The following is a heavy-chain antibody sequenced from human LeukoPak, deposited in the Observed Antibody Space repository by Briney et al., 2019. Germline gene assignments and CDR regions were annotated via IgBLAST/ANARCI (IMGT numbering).Heavy chain of an antibody. Sequence: GGTLRHSCAASGFTFSSYAMHWVREAPGQGLEWVAVISYDGSNKYYAASVKGRFTISRDNSKNTLYLQMNRLRAEDTAVYYCARDRPYCGGDCYSNYFDYWGQGTLVTVSS. D-gene: IGHD2-21*02. CDR1: GFTFSSYA. CDR3: ARDRPYCGGDCYSNYFDY. V-gene: IGHV3-30-3*01. CDR2: ISYDGSNK. J-gene: IGHJ4*02.